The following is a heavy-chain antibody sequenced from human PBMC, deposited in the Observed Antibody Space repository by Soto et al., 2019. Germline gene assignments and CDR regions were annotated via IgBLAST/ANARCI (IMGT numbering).Heavy chain of an antibody. CDR3: XXXXXXXXPFTWELPDH. CDR1: GNTFTYRY. CDR2: ITPFSGDV. D-gene: IGHD1-26*01. J-gene: IGHJ4*02. V-gene: IGHV1-45*02. Sequence: QMQLVQSGAEVKKTGSTVTVSCKALGNTFTYRYLHWVRQAPGQALEWMGWITPFSGDVHYAHKFQERVTITRDRSINTAYXXXXXXXSXXXXXXXXXXXXXXXXPFTWELPDHWGQGTLVTVSS.